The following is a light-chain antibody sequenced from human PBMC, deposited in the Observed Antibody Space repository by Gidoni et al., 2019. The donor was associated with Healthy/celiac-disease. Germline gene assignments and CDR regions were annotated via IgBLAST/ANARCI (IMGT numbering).Light chain of an antibody. J-gene: IGKJ4*01. CDR1: QSISSY. V-gene: IGKV1-39*01. CDR3: QQSDSTLLT. Sequence: DIQMTQSPSSVSASLGDRVTITCRARQSISSYLNWYQQKPGTAPKLLIYAASSLQSGVPSRFSGSGSGTDFTLTISSLQPEDFAAYYCQQSDSTLLTFGGGTQVEIK. CDR2: AAS.